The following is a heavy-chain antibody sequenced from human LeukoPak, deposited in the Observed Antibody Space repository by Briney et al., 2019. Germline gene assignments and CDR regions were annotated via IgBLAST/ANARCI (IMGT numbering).Heavy chain of an antibody. CDR2: IYYSGNT. Sequence: SETLSLTCTVSGVSISSSNSYWGWIRQPPGKGLEWIGSIYYSGNTYYIASLKSQVSISIGTSKNQFSLRLTSVTAADTAVYYCARVLTHYYYYMDVWGKGTTVTISS. CDR1: GVSISSSNSY. V-gene: IGHV4-39*01. CDR3: ARVLTHYYYYMDV. J-gene: IGHJ6*03.